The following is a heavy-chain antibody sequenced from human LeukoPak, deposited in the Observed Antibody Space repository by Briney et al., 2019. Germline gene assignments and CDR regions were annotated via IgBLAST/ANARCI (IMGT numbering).Heavy chain of an antibody. J-gene: IGHJ4*02. V-gene: IGHV3-53*01. CDR1: GVTVSSNY. CDR3: ARDRSGIGVFDY. Sequence: GGSLRLSCAATGVTVSSNYMSWVRQAPGQWRDWVSVIYSGGSTYYADSVKGRFTISRDNSKNTLYLQMDSLRAEDTAVYYCARDRSGIGVFDYWGQGTLVTVSS. D-gene: IGHD6-19*01. CDR2: IYSGGST.